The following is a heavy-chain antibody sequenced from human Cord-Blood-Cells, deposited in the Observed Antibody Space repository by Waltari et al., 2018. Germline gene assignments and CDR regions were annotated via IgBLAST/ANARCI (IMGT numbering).Heavy chain of an antibody. V-gene: IGHV1-69*01. CDR1: GGTFSSYA. Sequence: QVQLVQSGAEVTKPGSSVKVSCKASGGTFSSYAISWVRQAPGQGLEWMGGIIPSFGTANYAQKFQCRVKITAVESTSTAYMELSSLRTEDTAVYYCARWEWQLGKRLFDYWGQGTLVTVSS. CDR2: IIPSFGTA. J-gene: IGHJ4*02. D-gene: IGHD7-27*01. CDR3: ARWEWQLGKRLFDY.